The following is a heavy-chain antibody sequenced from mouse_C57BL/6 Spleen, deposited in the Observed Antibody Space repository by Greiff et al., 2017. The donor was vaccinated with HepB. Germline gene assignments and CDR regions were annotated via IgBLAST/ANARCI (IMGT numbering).Heavy chain of an antibody. J-gene: IGHJ1*03. CDR2: ISDGGSYT. CDR1: GFTFSSYA. CDR3: ARDPTTVVDHWYFDV. Sequence: EVQVVESGGGLVKPGGSLKLSCAASGFTFSSYAMSWVRQTPEKRLEWVATISDGGSYTYYPDNVKGRFTISRDNAKNNLYLQMSHLKSEDTAMYYCARDPTTVVDHWYFDVWGTGTTVTVSS. V-gene: IGHV5-4*01. D-gene: IGHD1-1*01.